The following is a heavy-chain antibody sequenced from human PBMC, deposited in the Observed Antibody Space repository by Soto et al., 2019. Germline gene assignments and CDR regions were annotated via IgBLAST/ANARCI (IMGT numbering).Heavy chain of an antibody. CDR1: GYTFTGYY. CDR2: INPNSGGT. D-gene: IGHD6-6*01. J-gene: IGHJ5*02. Sequence: ASVKVSCKTSGYTFTGYYMHWVRQAPGQGLEWMGWINPNSGGTNYAQKFQGRVTMTRDTSISTAYMELSRLRSDDTAVYYCARAPNPYSSSSGWFDPWGQGTLVTVSS. CDR3: ARAPNPYSSSSGWFDP. V-gene: IGHV1-2*02.